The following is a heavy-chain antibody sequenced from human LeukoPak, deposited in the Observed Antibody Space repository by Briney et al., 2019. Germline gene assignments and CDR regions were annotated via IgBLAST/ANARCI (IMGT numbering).Heavy chain of an antibody. V-gene: IGHV1-2*02. CDR1: GYTFTGYY. CDR2: INPNSGGT. Sequence: ASVKVSCKASGYTFTGYYMHWVRQAPGQGLEWMGWINPNSGGTNYAQKFQARVTMTRDTSISTAYMELSRLRSDDTAVYYCASVDLVSGVLRYFDWLPHWGQGTLVTVSS. CDR3: ASVDLVSGVLRYFDWLPH. D-gene: IGHD3-9*01. J-gene: IGHJ5*02.